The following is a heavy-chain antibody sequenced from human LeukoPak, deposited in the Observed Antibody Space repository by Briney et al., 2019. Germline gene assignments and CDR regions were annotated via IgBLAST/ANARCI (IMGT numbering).Heavy chain of an antibody. CDR2: IHYSGSA. V-gene: IGHV4-59*08. J-gene: IGHJ4*02. D-gene: IGHD3-22*01. Sequence: PSETLSLTCIVSGGSISSYYWSWIRQPPGKGPEWIGYIHYSGSANYNPSLKSRVTISVDTSKNQFSLKLSSVTAADTAVYYCARRVNYYDSSGYWWYFDYWGQGTLVTVSS. CDR3: ARRVNYYDSSGYWWYFDY. CDR1: GGSISSYY.